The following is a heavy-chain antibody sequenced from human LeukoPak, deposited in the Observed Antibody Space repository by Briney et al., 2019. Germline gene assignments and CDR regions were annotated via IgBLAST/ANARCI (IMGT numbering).Heavy chain of an antibody. J-gene: IGHJ6*03. Sequence: GGSLRLSCAASGFTFSSYGMHWVRQAPGKGLEWVTIISYDGSNKYYADSVKGRFTISRDNSKNTLYLQMNSLRAEDTAVYYCAKHPGDFTGIVDYYYMDVWGKGTTVTVSS. CDR3: AKHPGDFTGIVDYYYMDV. CDR1: GFTFSSYG. V-gene: IGHV3-30*18. CDR2: ISYDGSNK. D-gene: IGHD1-26*01.